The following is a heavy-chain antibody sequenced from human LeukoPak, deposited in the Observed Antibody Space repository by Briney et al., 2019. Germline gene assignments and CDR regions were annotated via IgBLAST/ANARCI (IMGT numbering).Heavy chain of an antibody. Sequence: GGSLRLSCAASGFTFSDYYMSWIRQAPGKGLERVSYISSSGSTIYYADSVKGRFTISRDNAKNSLYLQMNSLRAEDTAVYYCARAFGTARIYNWFDPWGQGTLVTVSS. V-gene: IGHV3-11*01. D-gene: IGHD1-1*01. CDR3: ARAFGTARIYNWFDP. CDR1: GFTFSDYY. CDR2: ISSSGSTI. J-gene: IGHJ5*02.